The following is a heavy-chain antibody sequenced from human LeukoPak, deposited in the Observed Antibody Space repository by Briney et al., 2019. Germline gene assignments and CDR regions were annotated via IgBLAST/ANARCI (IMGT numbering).Heavy chain of an antibody. Sequence: GASVKVSCKASGYTFTSCDINWVRQATGQGLEWMGWMNPNSGNTGYAQKFQGRVTMTRNTSISTAYMELSSLRSEDTAVYYCAKGEDFGAAAGRLFDYWGQGTLVTVSS. D-gene: IGHD6-13*01. CDR3: AKGEDFGAAAGRLFDY. J-gene: IGHJ4*02. CDR2: MNPNSGNT. CDR1: GYTFTSCD. V-gene: IGHV1-8*01.